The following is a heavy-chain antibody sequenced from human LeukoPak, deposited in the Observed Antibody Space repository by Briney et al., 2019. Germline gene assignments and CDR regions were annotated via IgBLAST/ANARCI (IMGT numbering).Heavy chain of an antibody. CDR1: GFTFSNAW. J-gene: IGHJ4*02. Sequence: GGSLRLSCAAPGFTFSNAWMSWVRQAPGKGLERVGRIKSETYGGTTDYAAPVKGRFTISRDDSKDTVYLEMNSLKTEDTAVYYCTTATSYWGQGSLVTVSS. CDR3: TTATSY. CDR2: IKSETYGGTT. V-gene: IGHV3-15*01.